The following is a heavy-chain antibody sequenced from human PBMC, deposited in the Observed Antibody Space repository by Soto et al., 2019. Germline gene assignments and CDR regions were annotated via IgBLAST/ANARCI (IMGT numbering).Heavy chain of an antibody. D-gene: IGHD3-9*01. V-gene: IGHV4-38-2*02. CDR1: GYSISSGYY. CDR2: IYHSGST. J-gene: IGHJ4*02. CDR3: ARDSDYDILTGPFDY. Sequence: PSETLSLTCAVSGYSISSGYYWGWIRQPPGKGLEWIGSIYHSGSTYYNPSLKSRVTISVDTSKNQFSLKLSSVTAADTAVYYCARDSDYDILTGPFDYWGQGTLVTVSS.